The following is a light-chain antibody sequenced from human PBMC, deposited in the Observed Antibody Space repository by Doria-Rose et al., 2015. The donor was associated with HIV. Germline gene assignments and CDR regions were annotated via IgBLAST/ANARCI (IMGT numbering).Light chain of an antibody. V-gene: IGKV4-1*01. CDR1: QSLLYTSKNY. Sequence: DIRVTQSPESLGMSLGERATLNCKSNQSLLYTSKNYLAWYQQKPGQPPKLLIYCASTRQSGVPARFSGSGSGTDFTLTISSLEAEDVAVYYCQQYYDTPSFGPGTTVDIK. CDR3: QQYYDTPS. CDR2: CAS. J-gene: IGKJ3*01.